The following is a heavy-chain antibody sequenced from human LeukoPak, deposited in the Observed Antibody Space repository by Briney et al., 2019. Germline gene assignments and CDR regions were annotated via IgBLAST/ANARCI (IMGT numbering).Heavy chain of an antibody. D-gene: IGHD4-17*01. V-gene: IGHV3-23*01. CDR2: ISGSGGST. J-gene: IGHJ3*02. CDR3: AKDPHYGGSRGDDAFDI. Sequence: GGSLRLSCAASGFTFSSYAMSWVRQAPGKGLKWVSAISGSGGSTYYADSVKGRFTISRDNSKNTLYLQMNSLRAEHTAVYYCAKDPHYGGSRGDDAFDIWGQGTMVTVSS. CDR1: GFTFSSYA.